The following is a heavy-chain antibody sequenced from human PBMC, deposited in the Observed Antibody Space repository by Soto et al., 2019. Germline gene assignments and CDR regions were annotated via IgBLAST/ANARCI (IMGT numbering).Heavy chain of an antibody. CDR2: IIPIVETP. J-gene: IGHJ5*02. CDR3: ARLSRPNYYDTSGFFKDNWFDP. V-gene: IGHV1-69*01. D-gene: IGHD3-22*01. Sequence: QVPLVQSGAEVKKPGSSMKVSCKASGGTFNSYDINWVRQAPGQGLEWMGGIIPIVETPKYAQKFQGRVTITADESTNTVYTELSSLRSEDAAMYYCARLSRPNYYDTSGFFKDNWFDPWGQGTLVTVSS. CDR1: GGTFNSYD.